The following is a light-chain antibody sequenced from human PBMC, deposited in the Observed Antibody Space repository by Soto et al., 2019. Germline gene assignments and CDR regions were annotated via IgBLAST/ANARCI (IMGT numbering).Light chain of an antibody. CDR2: GAS. Sequence: EIVLTQSPGTLSLSPGERATLSCRASQSVSSSYLAWYQQRPGQAPRLLIYGASSRDTGIPDRFSGSGSGTDYTLTISRLEPEDFEVYYCQQYCSSPRTFGHGTKVEIK. V-gene: IGKV3-20*01. J-gene: IGKJ1*01. CDR3: QQYCSSPRT. CDR1: QSVSSSY.